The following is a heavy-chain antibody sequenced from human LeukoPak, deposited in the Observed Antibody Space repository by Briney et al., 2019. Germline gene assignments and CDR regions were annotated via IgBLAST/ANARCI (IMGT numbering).Heavy chain of an antibody. D-gene: IGHD2-15*01. CDR1: GGSFSSGSFY. CDR3: ARDTGYCSGGSCYHNYFDF. CDR2: IYYTGST. Sequence: PSETLSLTCTVSGGSFSSGSFYWSWIRQTPGKGLEWIGYIYYTGSTNYNPSLKSRVTISVDTSKNQFSLKLSSVTAADTAVYYCARDTGYCSGGSCYHNYFDFWGQGALVTVSS. V-gene: IGHV4-61*01. J-gene: IGHJ4*02.